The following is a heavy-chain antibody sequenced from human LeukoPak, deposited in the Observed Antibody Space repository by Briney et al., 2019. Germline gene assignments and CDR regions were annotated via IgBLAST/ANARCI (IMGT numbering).Heavy chain of an antibody. CDR2: IYTSGST. J-gene: IGHJ5*02. CDR3: ARDGGPWNWFDP. V-gene: IGHV4-61*02. CDR1: GGSISSGSYY. Sequence: SETLSLTCTVSGGSISSGSYYWSWIRQPAGKGLEWIGRIYTSGSTNYNPSLKSRVTISVDTSKNQLSLKLRTVNDAAMDVYYSARDGGPWNWFDPGGQGTLVIVS.